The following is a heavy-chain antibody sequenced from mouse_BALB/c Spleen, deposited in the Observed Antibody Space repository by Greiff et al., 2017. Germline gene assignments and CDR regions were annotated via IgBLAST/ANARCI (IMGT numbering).Heavy chain of an antibody. CDR2: IWSGGST. CDR1: GFSLTSYG. J-gene: IGHJ4*01. D-gene: IGHD1-1*01. V-gene: IGHV2-2*02. CDR3: ARNWGTVVATDAMDY. Sequence: VQVVESGPGLVQPSQSLSITCTVSGFSLTSYGVHWVRQSPGKGLEWLGVIWSGGSTDYNAAFISRLSISKDNSKSQVFFKMNSLQANDTAIYYCARNWGTVVATDAMDYWGQGTSVTVSS.